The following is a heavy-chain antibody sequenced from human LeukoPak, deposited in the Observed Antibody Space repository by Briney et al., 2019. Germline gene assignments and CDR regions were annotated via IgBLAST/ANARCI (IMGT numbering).Heavy chain of an antibody. J-gene: IGHJ4*02. V-gene: IGHV3-23*01. CDR2: ISGSSENT. Sequence: GGSLRLSCVTSGLTFSSYAMSWVRQAPGKGLEWVSLISGSSENTYYLDSVKGRFTISRDNSKNTLYLQMNSLRVEDTALYYCARPSAAARSPFVSWGQGTLVTVSS. CDR3: ARPSAAARSPFVS. CDR1: GLTFSSYA. D-gene: IGHD6-6*01.